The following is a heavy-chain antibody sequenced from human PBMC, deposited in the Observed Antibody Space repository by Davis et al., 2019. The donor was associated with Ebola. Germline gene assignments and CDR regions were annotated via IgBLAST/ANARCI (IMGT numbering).Heavy chain of an antibody. Sequence: PGGSLRLSCAASGFTFDDYAMHWVRHAPGKGLEWVSLISGDGGSTYYVDSVKGRFTISRDNAKNSLYLQMNSLRAEDTAVYYCAREAGPVWFDYWGQGTLVTVSS. CDR1: GFTFDDYA. CDR2: ISGDGGST. J-gene: IGHJ4*02. V-gene: IGHV3-43*02. D-gene: IGHD6-19*01. CDR3: AREAGPVWFDY.